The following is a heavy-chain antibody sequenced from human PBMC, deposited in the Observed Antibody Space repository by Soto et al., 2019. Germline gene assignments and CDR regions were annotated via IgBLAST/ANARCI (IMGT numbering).Heavy chain of an antibody. CDR1: GYTFTSYG. J-gene: IGHJ6*02. CDR2: ISAYNGNT. Sequence: ASVKVSCKASGYTFTSYGISWVRQAPGQGLEWMGWISAYNGNTNYAQKLQGRVTMTTDTSTSTAYMELRSLRSDDTAVYYCARDHLYGSGSYLTLLYYYYYGMDVWGQGTTVTVSS. V-gene: IGHV1-18*01. CDR3: ARDHLYGSGSYLTLLYYYYYGMDV. D-gene: IGHD3-10*01.